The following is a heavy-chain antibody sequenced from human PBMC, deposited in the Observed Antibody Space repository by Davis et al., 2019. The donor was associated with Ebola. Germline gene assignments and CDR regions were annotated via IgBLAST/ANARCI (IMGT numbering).Heavy chain of an antibody. V-gene: IGHV3-30-3*01. D-gene: IGHD2-15*01. CDR1: GFTFSSYA. J-gene: IGHJ6*02. Sequence: GGSLRLSCAASGFTFSSYAMHWVRQAPGKGLEWVAVISYDGSNKYYADSVKGRFTISRDNSKNTLYLQMNSLRAEDTAVYYCARERVAYYCYYGMDVWGQGTTVTVSS. CDR3: ARERVAYYCYYGMDV. CDR2: ISYDGSNK.